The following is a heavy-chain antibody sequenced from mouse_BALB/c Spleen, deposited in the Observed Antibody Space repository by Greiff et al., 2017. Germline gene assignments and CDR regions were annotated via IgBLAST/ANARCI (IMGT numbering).Heavy chain of an antibody. D-gene: IGHD2-4*01. V-gene: IGHV1S81*02. J-gene: IGHJ3*01. CDR2: INPSNGRT. Sequence: QVQLQQSGAELVKPGASVKLSCKASGYTFTSYWMHWVKQRPGQGLEWIGEINPSNGRTNYNEKFKSKATLTVDKSSSTAYMQLSSLTSEDSAVYYCARFPSMITTGAWFAYWGQGTLVTVSA. CDR1: GYTFTSYW. CDR3: ARFPSMITTGAWFAY.